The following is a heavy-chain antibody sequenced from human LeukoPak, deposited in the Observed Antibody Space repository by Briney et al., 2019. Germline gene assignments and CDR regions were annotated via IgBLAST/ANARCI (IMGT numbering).Heavy chain of an antibody. V-gene: IGHV3-21*01. Sequence: PGGSLRLSCAASGFTFSSYSMNWVRQARGKGLEWVSSISSSSSYIYYADSVKGRFTISRDNAKNSLYLQINSLRAEDTAVYYCASSAIAVAAHWYWFDPWGQGTLVTVSS. J-gene: IGHJ5*02. CDR3: ASSAIAVAAHWYWFDP. CDR2: ISSSSSYI. CDR1: GFTFSSYS. D-gene: IGHD6-19*01.